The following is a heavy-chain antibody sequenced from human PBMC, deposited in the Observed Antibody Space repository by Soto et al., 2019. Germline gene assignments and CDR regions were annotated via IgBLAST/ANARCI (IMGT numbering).Heavy chain of an antibody. V-gene: IGHV3-9*01. CDR2: ISWNSGSI. D-gene: IGHD4-17*01. CDR1: GFTFDDYA. Sequence: SLRLSCAASGFTFDDYATHWVRQAPGKGLEWVSGISWNSGSIGYADSVKGRFTISRDNAKNSLYLQMNSLRAEDTALYYCAKDKGYGTDYGDYVGGYYYGMDVWGQGTTVTVSS. CDR3: AKDKGYGTDYGDYVGGYYYGMDV. J-gene: IGHJ6*02.